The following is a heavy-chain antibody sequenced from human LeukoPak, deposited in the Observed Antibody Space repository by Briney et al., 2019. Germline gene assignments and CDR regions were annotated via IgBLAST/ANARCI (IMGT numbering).Heavy chain of an antibody. V-gene: IGHV3-48*03. CDR1: GFTFSNHE. CDR3: ARDLGYYGSGSYD. CDR2: ISSSGSNI. D-gene: IGHD3-10*01. Sequence: GGSLRLSCAASGFTFSNHEMNWVRQAPGKGLEWASYISSSGSNIYYADSVKGRFTISRDNAKNSLYLQMNSLRAEDTAVYYCARDLGYYGSGSYDWGQGTLVTVSS. J-gene: IGHJ4*02.